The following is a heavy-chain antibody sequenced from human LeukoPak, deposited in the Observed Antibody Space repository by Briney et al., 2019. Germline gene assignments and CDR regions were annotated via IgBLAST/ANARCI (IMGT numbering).Heavy chain of an antibody. Sequence: GGSLRLSCAASGSTFSSYAMSWVRQAPGKGLEWVSAISGSGGSTYYADSVKGRFTISRDNSKNPLYLQMNSLRAEDTAVYYCAKLPSSANPFDWLSFDYWGQGTLVTVSS. J-gene: IGHJ4*02. CDR2: ISGSGGST. V-gene: IGHV3-23*01. D-gene: IGHD3-9*01. CDR3: AKLPSSANPFDWLSFDY. CDR1: GSTFSSYA.